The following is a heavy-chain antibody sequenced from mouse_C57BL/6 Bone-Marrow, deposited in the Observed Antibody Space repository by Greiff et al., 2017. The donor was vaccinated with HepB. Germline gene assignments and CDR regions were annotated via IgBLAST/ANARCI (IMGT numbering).Heavy chain of an antibody. D-gene: IGHD1-1*01. J-gene: IGHJ2*01. CDR1: GYTFTSYT. V-gene: IGHV1-4*01. CDR3: ARVYGSPNYFDY. CDR2: INPSSGYT. Sequence: QVQLQQSGAELARPGASVKMSCKASGYTFTSYTMHWVKQRPGQGLEWIGYINPSSGYTKYNQKFKDKATLTADKSSNTAYMQLSSLTSEDSAVYYCARVYGSPNYFDYWGQGTTLTVSS.